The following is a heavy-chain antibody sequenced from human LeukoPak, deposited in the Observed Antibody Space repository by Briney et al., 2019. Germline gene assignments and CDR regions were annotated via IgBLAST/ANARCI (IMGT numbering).Heavy chain of an antibody. Sequence: SETLSLTCTVSGGSISSYYWSWIRQPAGKGLEWIGRIYTSGSTNYNPSLKSRVTMSVDTSKSQFSLKLSSVTAADTAVYYCAREVSEGSGRLFDYWGQGTLVTVSS. V-gene: IGHV4-4*07. CDR1: GGSISSYY. J-gene: IGHJ4*02. CDR2: IYTSGST. D-gene: IGHD3-10*01. CDR3: AREVSEGSGRLFDY.